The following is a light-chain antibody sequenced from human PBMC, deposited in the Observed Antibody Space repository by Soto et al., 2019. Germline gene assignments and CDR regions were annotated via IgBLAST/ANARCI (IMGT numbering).Light chain of an antibody. V-gene: IGKV3-20*01. CDR1: QRISSTY. J-gene: IGKJ1*01. CDR2: AAS. Sequence: EIVLTQSPGTLSLSPGERATLSCRASQRISSTYLAWYRQKPGQAPRVLIYAASSRATGIPDRFSGSGSGTDFTLTISRLEPEDFAVYYCQQYYASSWTFGQGTRVEIK. CDR3: QQYYASSWT.